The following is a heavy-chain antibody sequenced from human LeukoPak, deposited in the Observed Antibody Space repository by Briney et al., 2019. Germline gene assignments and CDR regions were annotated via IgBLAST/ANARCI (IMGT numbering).Heavy chain of an antibody. CDR2: IRQDGSDK. D-gene: IGHD6-13*01. Sequence: PGGSLRLSCAASGFTFSSYWMTWVRQAPGKGLEGVANIRQDGSDKFYVDSVKGRFTISRDNAKNSLYLQMNSLRAEDTAVYYCTRDSYTNTWHEEGRDYWGQGTLVTVSS. CDR3: TRDSYTNTWHEEGRDY. J-gene: IGHJ4*02. CDR1: GFTFSSYW. V-gene: IGHV3-7*01.